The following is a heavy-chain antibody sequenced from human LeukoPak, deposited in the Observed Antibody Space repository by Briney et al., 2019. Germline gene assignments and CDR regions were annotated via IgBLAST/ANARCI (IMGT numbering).Heavy chain of an antibody. Sequence: GGSLRLSCAASGFTFSSYAMSWVRQAPGKGLEWVSTMSGSGGSTYYADSVKGRFTISRDNSKNTLYLQMNSLRAEDTAVYYCAKRGAITMVRGVIRIPTTKDWFDPWGQGTLVTVSS. V-gene: IGHV3-23*01. D-gene: IGHD3-10*01. CDR1: GFTFSSYA. CDR2: MSGSGGST. CDR3: AKRGAITMVRGVIRIPTTKDWFDP. J-gene: IGHJ5*02.